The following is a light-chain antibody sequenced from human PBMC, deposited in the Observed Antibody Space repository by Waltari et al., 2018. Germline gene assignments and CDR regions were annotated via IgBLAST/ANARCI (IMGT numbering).Light chain of an antibody. J-gene: IGKJ1*01. CDR1: QSVSSN. Sequence: EILMTHSTATLSVSPGERAALSCRASQSVSSNLAWYQQKPGQPPRLLIFGASTRATGIPARFIGSGSGTEFTLTISSLQSEDFALYYCQQHNNWPPTFGQGTKVEIK. CDR2: GAS. CDR3: QQHNNWPPT. V-gene: IGKV3-15*01.